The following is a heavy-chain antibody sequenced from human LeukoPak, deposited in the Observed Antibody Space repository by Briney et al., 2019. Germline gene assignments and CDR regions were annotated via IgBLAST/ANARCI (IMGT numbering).Heavy chain of an antibody. D-gene: IGHD6-6*01. J-gene: IGHJ5*02. CDR2: ISPSGAST. CDR3: ARRISAARPGDNWFDP. Sequence: GASVKVSCKSFGYTFTSNYMHWVRQAPGQGPEWMGVISPSGASTTYAQTFQGRVTLTRDMSTSTDYLELSSLRSEDTAVYYCARRISAARPGDNWFDPWGQGTLVTVSS. CDR1: GYTFTSNY. V-gene: IGHV1-46*01.